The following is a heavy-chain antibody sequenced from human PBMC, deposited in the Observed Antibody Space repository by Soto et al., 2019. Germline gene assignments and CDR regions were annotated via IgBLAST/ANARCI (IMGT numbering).Heavy chain of an antibody. J-gene: IGHJ6*02. CDR3: ARGKGMEENYYYDGLDI. V-gene: IGHV1-3*01. D-gene: IGHD1-1*01. Sequence: QVQVVQSGAEVKKPGASVKISCKASGYTFSTHAMHWVRQATGQSLEWMGWINGGTGQTKHSHRFQDRVTITRDTSASTAYTELSSLRSEDTAVYYCARGKGMEENYYYDGLDIWGQGTTVTVSS. CDR1: GYTFSTHA. CDR2: INGGTGQT.